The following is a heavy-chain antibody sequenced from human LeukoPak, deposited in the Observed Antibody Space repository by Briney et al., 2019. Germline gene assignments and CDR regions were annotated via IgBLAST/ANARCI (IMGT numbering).Heavy chain of an antibody. V-gene: IGHV3-30-3*01. CDR3: ARGKNVYDYVPTWRYYYYGMDV. Sequence: GRSLRLSCAASGFTFSSYAMHWVRQAPGKGLEWVAVISYDGSSKYYADSVKGRFTISRDNSKNTLYLQMNSLRAEDTAVYFCARGKNVYDYVPTWRYYYYGMDVWGQGTTVTVSS. J-gene: IGHJ6*02. CDR1: GFTFSSYA. D-gene: IGHD3-16*01. CDR2: ISYDGSSK.